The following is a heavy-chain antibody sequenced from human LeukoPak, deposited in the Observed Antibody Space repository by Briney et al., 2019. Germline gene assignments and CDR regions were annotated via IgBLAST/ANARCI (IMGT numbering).Heavy chain of an antibody. CDR3: ARGRKARRGGWYPGY. V-gene: IGHV1-8*01. CDR1: GYTFTRYD. CDR2: MNPNSGNT. J-gene: IGHJ4*02. D-gene: IGHD6-19*01. Sequence: ASVKVSCKASGYTFTRYDINWVRHAPGQGLVWMGCMNPNSGNTGYAQKFQGRVTMTRNTSISTAYMELSSLRSEDTAVYYCARGRKARRGGWYPGYWGQGTLVTVSS.